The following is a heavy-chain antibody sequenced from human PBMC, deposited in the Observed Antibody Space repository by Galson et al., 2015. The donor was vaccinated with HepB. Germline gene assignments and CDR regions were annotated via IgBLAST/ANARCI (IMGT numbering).Heavy chain of an antibody. CDR2: IIPILGIA. CDR3: ARVSPISSGWYFQH. CDR1: GGTFSSYT. D-gene: IGHD6-19*01. J-gene: IGHJ1*01. V-gene: IGHV1-69*04. Sequence: QSGAEVKKPGESLRISCKASGGTFSSYTISWVRQAPGQGLEWMGRIIPILGIANYAQKFQGRVTITADKSTSTAYMELSSLRSEDTAVYYCARVSPISSGWYFQHWGQGTLVTVSS.